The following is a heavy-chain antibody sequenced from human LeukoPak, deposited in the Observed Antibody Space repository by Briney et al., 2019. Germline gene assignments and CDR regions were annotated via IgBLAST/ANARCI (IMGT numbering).Heavy chain of an antibody. J-gene: IGHJ5*02. D-gene: IGHD3-3*01. V-gene: IGHV1-2*02. CDR1: GYTFTDYY. CDR3: ASGTYYTCRGP. Sequence: ASVKVSCKPSGYTFTDYYMHWVRQAPGQGLEWMGWINPYSGGTNYAQKFQGRVTMTRDTSISTACMELSRLTSDDTAVYYCASGTYYTCRGPWGQGTLVTVSS. CDR2: INPYSGGT.